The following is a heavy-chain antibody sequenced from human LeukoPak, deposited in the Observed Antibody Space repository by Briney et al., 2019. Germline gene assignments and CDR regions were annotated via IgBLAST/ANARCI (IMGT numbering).Heavy chain of an antibody. CDR2: ISWNSGSI. J-gene: IGHJ4*02. Sequence: GGSLRLSCAASGFTFDDYGMHWVRQAAGKGLEWVSGISWNSGSIGYADSVKGRFTISRDNAKNSLYLQMKSLRVEDTALYYCVKKVTSGWYYFDYWGQGTLVTVSS. CDR3: VKKVTSGWYYFDY. D-gene: IGHD6-19*01. CDR1: GFTFDDYG. V-gene: IGHV3-9*01.